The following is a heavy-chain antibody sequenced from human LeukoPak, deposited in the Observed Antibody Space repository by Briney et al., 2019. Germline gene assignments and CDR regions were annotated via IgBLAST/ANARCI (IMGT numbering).Heavy chain of an antibody. Sequence: SETLSLTCTVSGGSIRSYYWNWIRQPPGKGLEWIGYIYYSGNTNYNPSLKSRVTISVDTSKNQFSLKLSSVTAADTAVYYCARWTLRVGTTRADTFDIWGQGTLVTVSS. V-gene: IGHV4-59*12. D-gene: IGHD1-26*01. CDR3: ARWTLRVGTTRADTFDI. CDR2: IYYSGNT. J-gene: IGHJ3*02. CDR1: GGSIRSYY.